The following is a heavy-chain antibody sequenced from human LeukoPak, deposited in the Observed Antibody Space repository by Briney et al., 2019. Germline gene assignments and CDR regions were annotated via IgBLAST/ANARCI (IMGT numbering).Heavy chain of an antibody. CDR3: ARQRYYYGSGSYRPLDY. J-gene: IGHJ4*02. CDR2: ISYSGTT. Sequence: SETLSLICTVSGGSISSSSYYWDWLRQPPGEGLEWIGSISYSGTTYYNPSLKSRVTISVDTSKNQFSLKLNSVTAADTAVYYCARQRYYYGSGSYRPLDYWGQGTLVTVSS. CDR1: GGSISSSSYY. D-gene: IGHD3-10*01. V-gene: IGHV4-39*01.